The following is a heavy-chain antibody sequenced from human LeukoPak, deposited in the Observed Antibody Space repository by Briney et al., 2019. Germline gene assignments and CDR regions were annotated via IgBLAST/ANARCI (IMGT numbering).Heavy chain of an antibody. CDR3: ARDYFDSSDYPQTYYYYYMDV. CDR1: GLTLSRYS. D-gene: IGHD3-22*01. CDR2: ISSTSTFI. V-gene: IGHV3-21*01. Sequence: GGSLSLSCAASGLTLSRYSMNWVRPAPGRGLEWVASISSTSTFIYSADSVKGRFTISRDTAKNSLFLQMNSLRAEDTAIYYCARDYFDSSDYPQTYYYYYMDVWGKGTTVTVSS. J-gene: IGHJ6*03.